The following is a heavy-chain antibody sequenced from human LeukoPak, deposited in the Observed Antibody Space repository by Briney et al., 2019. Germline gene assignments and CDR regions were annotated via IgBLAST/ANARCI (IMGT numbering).Heavy chain of an antibody. D-gene: IGHD3-10*01. CDR3: ARDQITMVRGVITGRYYFDY. J-gene: IGHJ4*02. V-gene: IGHV3-21*01. Sequence: GGSLRLSWAAPGFTFSSYSMNGVRKAPGKGLEGASSISSSRSYIYYEDSVKGRFTISRDNAKNSLYLQMNSLRAEDTAVYYCARDQITMVRGVITGRYYFDYWGQGTLVTVSS. CDR2: ISSSRSYI. CDR1: GFTFSSYS.